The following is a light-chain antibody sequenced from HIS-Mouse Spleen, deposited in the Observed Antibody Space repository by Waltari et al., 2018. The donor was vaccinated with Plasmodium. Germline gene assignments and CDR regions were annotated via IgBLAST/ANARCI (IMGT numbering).Light chain of an antibody. V-gene: IGLV3-19*01. Sequence: SSELTQDPAVSVALGQTVGITCHGDSPRSYYASWYQQKPGQAPVLVIYGKNNRPSGIPDRFSGSSSGNTASLTITGAQAEDEADYYCNSRDSSGNHLVFGGGTKLTVL. CDR1: SPRSYY. J-gene: IGLJ2*01. CDR2: GKN. CDR3: NSRDSSGNHLV.